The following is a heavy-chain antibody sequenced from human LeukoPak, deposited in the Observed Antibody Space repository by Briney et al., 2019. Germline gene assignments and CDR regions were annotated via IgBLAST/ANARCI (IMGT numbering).Heavy chain of an antibody. D-gene: IGHD6-13*01. CDR1: GGATSTHY. CDR3: ARGLAAPTYYYYYYMDV. V-gene: IGHV4-59*11. CDR2: IYYSGST. J-gene: IGHJ6*03. Sequence: SETLSLTCTVSGGATSTHYWSWIRQPPGKGLEWIGYIYYSGSTNYNPSLKSRVTISVDTSKNQFSLKLSSVTAADTAVYYCARGLAAPTYYYYYYMDVWGKGTTVTVSS.